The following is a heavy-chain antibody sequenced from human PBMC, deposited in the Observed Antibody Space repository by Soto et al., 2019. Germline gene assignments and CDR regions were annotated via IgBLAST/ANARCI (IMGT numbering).Heavy chain of an antibody. CDR3: ARRPDSKYYYYMDV. V-gene: IGHV4-39*01. J-gene: IGHJ6*03. CDR2: IYYSGST. CDR1: GGSISSSSYY. Sequence: SETLSLTCTVSGGSISSSSYYWGWIRQPPGKGLEWIGSIYYSGSTYYNPSLKSRVTISVDTSKNQFSLKLSSVTAADTAVYYCARRPDSKYYYYMDVWGKGTTVTVSS.